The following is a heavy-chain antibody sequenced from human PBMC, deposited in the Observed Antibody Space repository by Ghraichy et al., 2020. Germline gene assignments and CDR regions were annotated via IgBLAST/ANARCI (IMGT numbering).Heavy chain of an antibody. CDR2: ISSDSTYI. V-gene: IGHV3-21*01. D-gene: IGHD6-13*01. J-gene: IGHJ4*02. CDR3: TRIDRAAAGLIDY. CDR1: GFTFSIYS. Sequence: GGSLRLSCAASGFTFSIYSMSWVRQAPGKGLEWVSSISSDSTYIYYAESMKGRFTISRDYARNSLSLQMNSLRADDTAIYYCTRIDRAAAGLIDYWGQGTLVTVSS.